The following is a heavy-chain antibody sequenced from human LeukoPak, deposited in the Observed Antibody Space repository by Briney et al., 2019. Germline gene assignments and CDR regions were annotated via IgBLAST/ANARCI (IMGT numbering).Heavy chain of an antibody. CDR2: NTYFGSA. D-gene: IGHD2-15*01. Sequence: SETLSLTCTVSGGSVSSNSNYWSWIRQPPGKGLEWIGYNTYFGSASYNPSLKSRVTISVDTSKNQFSLKLSSVTAADTAVYYCARGSQSLGYCSGGSCRAKIFDYWGQGTLVTVSS. CDR1: GGSVSSNSNY. CDR3: ARGSQSLGYCSGGSCRAKIFDY. J-gene: IGHJ4*02. V-gene: IGHV4-61*01.